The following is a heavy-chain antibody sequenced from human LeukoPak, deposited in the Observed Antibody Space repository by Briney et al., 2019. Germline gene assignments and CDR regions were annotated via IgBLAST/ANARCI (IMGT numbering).Heavy chain of an antibody. V-gene: IGHV1-3*01. CDR1: GYTFTSYA. D-gene: IGHD3-9*01. CDR2: INAGNGNT. Sequence: ASVKVSCKASGYTFTSYAMHWVRQAPGQRLEWMGWINAGNGNTKYSKKFQGRVTITRDTPASTAYMELSSLRSEDTAVDYCAKEVEEVRYFGWSQMDGWGKGTTVTDSP. CDR3: AKEVEEVRYFGWSQMDG. J-gene: IGHJ6*04.